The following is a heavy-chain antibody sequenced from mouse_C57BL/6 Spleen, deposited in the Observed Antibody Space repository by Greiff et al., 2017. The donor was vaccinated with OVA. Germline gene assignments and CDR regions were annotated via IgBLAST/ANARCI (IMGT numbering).Heavy chain of an antibody. CDR1: GYTFTSYW. J-gene: IGHJ4*01. CDR3: ARGLGRRYAMDY. V-gene: IGHV1-53*01. D-gene: IGHD4-1*01. Sequence: QVQLQQPGTELVKPGASVKLSCKASGYTFTSYWMHWVKQRPGQGLEWIGNINPSNGGTNYNEKFKSKATLTVNKSSSTAYMQLSSLTSADSAVYYCARGLGRRYAMDYWGQGTSVTVSS. CDR2: INPSNGGT.